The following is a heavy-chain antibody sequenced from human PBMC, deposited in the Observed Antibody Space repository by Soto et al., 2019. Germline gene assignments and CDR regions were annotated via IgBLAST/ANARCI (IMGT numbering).Heavy chain of an antibody. D-gene: IGHD4-17*01. CDR2: MNPNSGNT. Sequence: ASVKDSCKASGYTFTSYDINWVRQATGQGLEWMGWMNPNSGNTGYAQKFQGRVTMTRNTSISTAYMELSSLRSEDTAVYYCARVEDYGDYYGYWGQGTLVTVSS. J-gene: IGHJ4*02. CDR1: GYTFTSYD. V-gene: IGHV1-8*01. CDR3: ARVEDYGDYYGY.